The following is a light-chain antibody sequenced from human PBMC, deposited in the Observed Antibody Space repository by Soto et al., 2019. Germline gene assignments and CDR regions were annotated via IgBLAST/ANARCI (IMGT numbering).Light chain of an antibody. V-gene: IGLV1-36*01. Sequence: SVLTQPPSMSEAPRQRVTISCSGSSSNIGNNAVNWYQQLPGKAPKLLIYYDDLLPSGVSDRFSGSKSGTSASLAIRGLQSEDEADYYCAAWDDSLNGPVFGGGTKLTVL. J-gene: IGLJ2*01. CDR2: YDD. CDR1: SSNIGNNA. CDR3: AAWDDSLNGPV.